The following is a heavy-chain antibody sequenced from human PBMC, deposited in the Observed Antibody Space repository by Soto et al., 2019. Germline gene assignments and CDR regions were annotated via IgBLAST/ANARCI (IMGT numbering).Heavy chain of an antibody. V-gene: IGHV3-21*01. CDR3: ARGGRVWFGEFNRGSAFDI. Sequence: GGSLRLSCAASGFTFSSYSMNWVRQAPGKGLEWVSSISSSSSYIYYADSVKGRFTISRDNAKNSLYLQMNSLRAEDTAVYYCARGGRVWFGEFNRGSAFDIWGQGTMVTVSS. D-gene: IGHD3-10*01. CDR1: GFTFSSYS. CDR2: ISSSSSYI. J-gene: IGHJ3*02.